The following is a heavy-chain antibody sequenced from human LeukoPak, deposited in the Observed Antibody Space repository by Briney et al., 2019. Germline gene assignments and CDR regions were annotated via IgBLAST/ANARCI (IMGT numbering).Heavy chain of an antibody. V-gene: IGHV4-31*03. CDR2: IGYTGDT. CDR3: ARVEAATTNPRFDF. D-gene: IGHD1-1*01. J-gene: IGHJ4*02. Sequence: SETLSLTCTVSGGSISSGAYYWSWVRQHPGKGLDWVGYIGYTGDTYYNPSLRSRVTISVGTSKTQFSLRLSSVTAADTAVYYCARVEAATTNPRFDFWGQGTLVTVSS. CDR1: GGSISSGAYY.